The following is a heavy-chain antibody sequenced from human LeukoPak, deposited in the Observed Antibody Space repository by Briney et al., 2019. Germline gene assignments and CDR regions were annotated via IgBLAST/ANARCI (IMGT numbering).Heavy chain of an antibody. CDR2: INSDGSST. D-gene: IGHD3-10*01. CDR1: GFTFSSYW. Sequence: GGSLRLSCAASGFTFSSYWMHWVRRAPGKGLVWVSRINSDGSSTSYADSVKGRFTISRDNAKNTLYLQMNSLRAEDTAVYYCARDPKFTMVRGPHPFNWFDPWGQGTLVTVSS. CDR3: ARDPKFTMVRGPHPFNWFDP. J-gene: IGHJ5*02. V-gene: IGHV3-74*01.